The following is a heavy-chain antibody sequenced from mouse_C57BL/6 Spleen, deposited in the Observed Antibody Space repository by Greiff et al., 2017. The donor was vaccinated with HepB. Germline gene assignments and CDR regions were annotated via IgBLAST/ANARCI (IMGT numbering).Heavy chain of an antibody. CDR1: GYTFTSYW. V-gene: IGHV1-61*01. CDR2: IYPSDSET. CDR3: AREGGGFFDY. Sequence: QVQLQQPGAELVRPGSSVKLSCKASGYTFTSYWMDWVKQRPGQGLEWIGNIYPSDSETHYNQKFKDKATLTVDKSSSTAYMQLSSLTSEDTAIYYCAREGGGFFDYWGQGTTLTVSS. J-gene: IGHJ2*01.